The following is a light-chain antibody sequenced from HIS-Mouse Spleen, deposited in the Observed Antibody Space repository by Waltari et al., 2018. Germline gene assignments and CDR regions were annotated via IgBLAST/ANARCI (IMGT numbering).Light chain of an antibody. CDR2: VVS. Sequence: QSALTQPPSASGAPGQSVTIPCTGTTSDVGGDNYVSLYQQHPGKAPKLMIYVVSKRPSGVPDRFSGSKSGNTASLTVSGLQAEDEADYYCSSYAGSNNSLYVFGTGTKVTVL. V-gene: IGLV2-8*01. CDR3: SSYAGSNNSLYV. CDR1: TSDVGGDNY. J-gene: IGLJ1*01.